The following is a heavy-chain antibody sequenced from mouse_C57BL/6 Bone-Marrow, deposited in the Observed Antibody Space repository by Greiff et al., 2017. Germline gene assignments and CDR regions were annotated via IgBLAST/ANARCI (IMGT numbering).Heavy chain of an antibody. D-gene: IGHD2-2*01. CDR1: GYAFTNYL. CDR3: ARWGLRRRDWYVDV. Sequence: QVQLQQSGAELVRPGTSVKVSCKASGYAFTNYLIEWVKQRPGQGLEWIGVINPGSGGTNYNEKFKGKATLTADKSSSTAYMQLSSLTSEDSAVYFCARWGLRRRDWYVDVWGTGTTVTVSS. J-gene: IGHJ1*03. CDR2: INPGSGGT. V-gene: IGHV1-54*01.